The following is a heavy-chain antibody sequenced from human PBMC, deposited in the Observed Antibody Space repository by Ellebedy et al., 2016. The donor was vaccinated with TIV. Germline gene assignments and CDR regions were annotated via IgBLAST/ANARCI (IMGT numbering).Heavy chain of an antibody. Sequence: SVKVSCXASGGTFSSYAISWVRQAPGQGLEWMGGIIPIFGTANYAQKFQGRVTMTEDTSTDTAYMELSSLRSEDTAVYYCATDAPAAMTNNWFDPWGQGTLVTVSS. CDR1: GGTFSSYA. CDR2: IIPIFGTA. J-gene: IGHJ5*02. D-gene: IGHD2-2*01. V-gene: IGHV1-69*06. CDR3: ATDAPAAMTNNWFDP.